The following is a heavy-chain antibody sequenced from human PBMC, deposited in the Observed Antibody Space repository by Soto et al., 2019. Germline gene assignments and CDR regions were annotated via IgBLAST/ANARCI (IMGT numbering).Heavy chain of an antibody. V-gene: IGHV3-30*18. CDR2: ISYDGSNK. CDR3: AKAYQVWFSSGYYYFDY. D-gene: IGHD3-22*01. J-gene: IGHJ4*02. CDR1: GFTFSSYG. Sequence: QVQLVESGGGVVQPGRSLRLSCAASGFTFSSYGMHWVRQAPGKGLEWVAVISYDGSNKYYADSVKGRFTISRDNAKNSXYLQLNSLRADDTAVYYCAKAYQVWFSSGYYYFDYWGQGTLVTVSS.